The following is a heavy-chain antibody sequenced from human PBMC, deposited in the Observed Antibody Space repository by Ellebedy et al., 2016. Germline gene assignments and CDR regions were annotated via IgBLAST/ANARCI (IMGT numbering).Heavy chain of an antibody. D-gene: IGHD3-3*01. CDR1: GFTFSSYA. CDR3: AREGSGLGYYYGMDV. V-gene: IGHV3-30-3*01. J-gene: IGHJ6*02. Sequence: GESLKISCAASGFTFSSYAMHWVRQAPGKGLEWVAVISYDGSNKYYADSVKGRFTISRDNSKNTLYLQMNSLRAEDTAVYYCAREGSGLGYYYGMDVWGQGTLVTVSS. CDR2: ISYDGSNK.